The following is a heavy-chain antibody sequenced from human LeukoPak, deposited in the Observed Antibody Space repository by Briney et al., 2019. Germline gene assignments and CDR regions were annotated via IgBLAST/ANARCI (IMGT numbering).Heavy chain of an antibody. D-gene: IGHD3-3*01. CDR3: ARSFHYDFWSGYLGAAQYYYYGMDV. V-gene: IGHV1-8*01. Sequence: GASVKVSCKASGYTFTSYDINWVRQATGQGLEWMGWMNTNSGNTGYAQKFQGRVTMTRNTSISTAYMELSSLRSEDTAVYYCARSFHYDFWSGYLGAAQYYYYGMDVWGQGTTVTVSS. J-gene: IGHJ6*02. CDR2: MNTNSGNT. CDR1: GYTFTSYD.